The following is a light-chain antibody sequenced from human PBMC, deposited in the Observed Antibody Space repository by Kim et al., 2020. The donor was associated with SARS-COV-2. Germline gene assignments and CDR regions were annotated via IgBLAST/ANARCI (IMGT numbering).Light chain of an antibody. CDR2: GKN. Sequence: SSELTQDPAVSVALGQTVRITCQGDSLRTYYTTWFQQKPGQAPIVVFYGKNNRPSGIPDRFSGSSSGNTASLTITATQVGDEADYYCNSRDNNDNVLFGG. CDR1: SLRTYY. CDR3: NSRDNNDNVL. V-gene: IGLV3-19*01. J-gene: IGLJ2*01.